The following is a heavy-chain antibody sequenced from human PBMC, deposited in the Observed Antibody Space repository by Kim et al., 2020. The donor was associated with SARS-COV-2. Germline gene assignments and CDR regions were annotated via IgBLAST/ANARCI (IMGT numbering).Heavy chain of an antibody. V-gene: IGHV1-3*01. CDR3: ARGPPGGSWGVWFDP. J-gene: IGHJ5*02. CDR1: GYTFTSYA. Sequence: ASVKVSCKASGYTFTSYAMHWVRQAPGQRLEWMGWINAGNGNTKYSQKFQGRVTITRDTSASTAYMELSSLRSEGTAVYYCARGPPGGSWGVWFDPWGQGTLVTVSS. CDR2: INAGNGNT. D-gene: IGHD2-15*01.